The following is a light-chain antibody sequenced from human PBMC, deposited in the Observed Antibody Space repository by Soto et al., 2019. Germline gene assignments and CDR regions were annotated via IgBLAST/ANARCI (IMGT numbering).Light chain of an antibody. CDR2: AAS. Sequence: IQMTESPSSLSASVGDRVTITCRASQSISSYLNWYQPKPGKAPKLLIYAASSLQSGVPSRFSGSGSGTDFTLTISSLQPEDFATYYGQQSYSTLLTFGGGTKVDIK. V-gene: IGKV1-39*01. CDR1: QSISSY. CDR3: QQSYSTLLT. J-gene: IGKJ4*01.